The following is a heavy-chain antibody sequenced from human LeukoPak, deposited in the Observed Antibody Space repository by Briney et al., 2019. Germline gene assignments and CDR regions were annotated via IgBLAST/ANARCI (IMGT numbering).Heavy chain of an antibody. CDR3: ARDVEYCSSTRCHNWFDP. D-gene: IGHD2-2*01. CDR2: ISAYNGNT. Sequence: ASVKVSCKASGYTFTSYGISWVRQAPGQGLEWMGWISAYNGNTNYAQKLQGRVTMTTDTSTSTAYMELRSLRSDDTAVYYCARDVEYCSSTRCHNWFDPWGQGTLVTVSS. CDR1: GYTFTSYG. V-gene: IGHV1-18*01. J-gene: IGHJ5*02.